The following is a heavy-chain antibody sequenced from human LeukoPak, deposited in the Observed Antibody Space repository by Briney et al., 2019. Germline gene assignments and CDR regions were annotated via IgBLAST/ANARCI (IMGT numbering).Heavy chain of an antibody. CDR3: TRQAAASKDNDY. J-gene: IGHJ4*02. CDR1: GFTFSSYA. CDR2: IRSKANSYAT. Sequence: PGGSLRLSCAASGFTFSSYAMSWVRQASGKGLEWVGRIRSKANSYATAYAASVKGRFTISRDDSKNTAYLQMNSLKTEDTAVYYCTRQAAASKDNDYWGQGTLVTVSS. D-gene: IGHD6-13*01. V-gene: IGHV3-73*01.